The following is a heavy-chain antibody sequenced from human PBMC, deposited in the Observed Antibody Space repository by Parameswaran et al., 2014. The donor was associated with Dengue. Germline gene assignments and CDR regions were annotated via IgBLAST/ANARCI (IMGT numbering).Heavy chain of an antibody. J-gene: IGHJ4*02. Sequence: WVRQAPGQGLEWMGWINTNTGNPTYAQGFTGRFVFSLDTSVSTAYLQMNSLRAEDTAVYYCARDASVIWFGNPVDYWGQGTLVTVSS. CDR3: ARDASVIWFGNPVDY. CDR2: INTNTGNP. V-gene: IGHV7-4-1*02. D-gene: IGHD3-10*01.